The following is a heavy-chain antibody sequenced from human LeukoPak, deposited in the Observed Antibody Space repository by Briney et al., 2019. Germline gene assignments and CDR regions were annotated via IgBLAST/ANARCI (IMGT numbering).Heavy chain of an antibody. D-gene: IGHD3-3*02. CDR3: ARGSVSPFDY. V-gene: IGHV3-30*03. CDR1: GFTFSSYG. Sequence: PGRSLRLSCAASGFTFSSYGMHWVRQAPGKGLEWVAVISYDGSNKYYADSVKGRFTISRDNSKNTLYLQMNSLRAEDTAVYYCARGSVSPFDYWGQGTLVTVSS. J-gene: IGHJ4*02. CDR2: ISYDGSNK.